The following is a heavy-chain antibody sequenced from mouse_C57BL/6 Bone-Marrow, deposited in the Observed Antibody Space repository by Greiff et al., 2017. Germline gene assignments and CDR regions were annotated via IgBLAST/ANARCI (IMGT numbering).Heavy chain of an antibody. Sequence: EVQLQQSGAELVRPGASVKLSCTASGFNIKDDYMHWVKQRPEQGLEWIGWIDPENGDTEYASKFQGKATITADPSSNTAYLQLSSLTSEDTAVYYCTTPPTVPARGWFAYWGQGTLVTVSA. D-gene: IGHD1-1*01. CDR2: IDPENGDT. J-gene: IGHJ3*01. V-gene: IGHV14-4*01. CDR3: TTPPTVPARGWFAY. CDR1: GFNIKDDY.